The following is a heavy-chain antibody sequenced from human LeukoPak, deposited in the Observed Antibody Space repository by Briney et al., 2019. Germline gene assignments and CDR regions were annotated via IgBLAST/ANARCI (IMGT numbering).Heavy chain of an antibody. CDR3: ARLFLRFGEFSFDY. J-gene: IGHJ4*02. V-gene: IGHV4-39*02. Sequence: PSETLSLTCTVSGVSISNSSFYWGWIRQPPGKGLEWIGNIYYRGSTYYNSSLKSRVSISVDTSKNYFSLKVSSVTAADTAVYCARLFLRFGEFSFDYWGQGTLVTVSS. CDR1: GVSISNSSFY. CDR2: IYYRGST. D-gene: IGHD3-10*01.